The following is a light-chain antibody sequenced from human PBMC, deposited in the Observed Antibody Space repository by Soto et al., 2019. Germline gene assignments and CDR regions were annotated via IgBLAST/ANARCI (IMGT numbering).Light chain of an antibody. J-gene: IGKJ2*01. CDR1: QGISSY. CDR3: QQYYTYPQT. Sequence: AIRMTQSPSSFSASTGDRVTITCRASQGISSYLAWYQQKPGKAPKLLVYAASTLQNGVPSRFSGRGSGTDFTLTISCLQSEDFATYFCQQYYTYPQTFGQGTKLEIK. CDR2: AAS. V-gene: IGKV1-8*01.